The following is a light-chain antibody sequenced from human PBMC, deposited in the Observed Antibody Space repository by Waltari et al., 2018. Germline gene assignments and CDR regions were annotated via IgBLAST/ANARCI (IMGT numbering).Light chain of an antibody. CDR3: QQYKSPPWT. Sequence: DIQMTQSPSTLSASVGDRVTITCRASQSINSWLAWYQEKTGKAPKLLIYKSSTLESWFPSRYIGSGSGTEFTLTISSLQPDDFATYYCQQYKSPPWTFGQGTKVEI. CDR2: KSS. CDR1: QSINSW. J-gene: IGKJ1*01. V-gene: IGKV1-5*03.